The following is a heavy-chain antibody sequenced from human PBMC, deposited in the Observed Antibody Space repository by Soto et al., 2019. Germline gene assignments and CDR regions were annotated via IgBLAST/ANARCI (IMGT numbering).Heavy chain of an antibody. CDR3: AREGSAAGDRDY. V-gene: IGHV1-2*02. Sequence: QVQLVQSGAEVKKPGASVKVSCKASGYTFTGYYIHWVRQAPGQGLEWMGWINPNSGRTTYAQKFQGRVTMTRDTSISTAYMELSRLRSDDTAVYYCAREGSAAGDRDYWGQGTLVTVSS. CDR1: GYTFTGYY. J-gene: IGHJ4*02. D-gene: IGHD6-13*01. CDR2: INPNSGRT.